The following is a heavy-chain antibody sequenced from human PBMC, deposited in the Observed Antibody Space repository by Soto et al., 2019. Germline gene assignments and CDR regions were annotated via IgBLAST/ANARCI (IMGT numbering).Heavy chain of an antibody. J-gene: IGHJ4*02. CDR1: GGSFSGYY. CDR2: IKHSGST. V-gene: IGHV4-34*01. CDR3: ARGKLSDYVWGSYRYHFDY. D-gene: IGHD3-16*02. Sequence: PSETLSLTCAVYGGSFSGYYWSWIRQPPGKGLEWIGEIKHSGSTNYNPSLKRRGTISVDTYNNQFSLKLSSETAADTAVYYCARGKLSDYVWGSYRYHFDYWGQGTVVTVSS.